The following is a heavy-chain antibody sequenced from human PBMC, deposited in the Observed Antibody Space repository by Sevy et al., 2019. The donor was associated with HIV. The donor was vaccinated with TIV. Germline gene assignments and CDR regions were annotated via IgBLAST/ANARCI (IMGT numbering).Heavy chain of an antibody. CDR1: GYTFASNG. CDR3: ARVPTYYYGSATYFDY. Sequence: ASVKVSCKASGYTFASNGISWVRQAPGQGLEWMGWIGIYNGNAKAEQKFQGRVTMTTDTSTRTAYMELGSLRSDATAVYYCARVPTYYYGSATYFDYWGQGTLVTVSS. J-gene: IGHJ4*02. D-gene: IGHD3-10*01. V-gene: IGHV1-18*01. CDR2: IGIYNGNA.